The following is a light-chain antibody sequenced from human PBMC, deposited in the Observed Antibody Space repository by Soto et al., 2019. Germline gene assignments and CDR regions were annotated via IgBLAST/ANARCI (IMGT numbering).Light chain of an antibody. CDR3: LRYAGSPYT. CDR1: QRVSSSY. V-gene: IGKV3-20*01. J-gene: IGKJ2*01. CDR2: GAS. Sequence: EIVLTQSPGTLSLSQGERATLSCRASQRVSSSYLAWYQQKPGQAPRLLIYGASSSAPDIPDRFSGSGSGPDFTLTISRLAPEHFAVYFYLRYAGSPYTFGQGTKLELK.